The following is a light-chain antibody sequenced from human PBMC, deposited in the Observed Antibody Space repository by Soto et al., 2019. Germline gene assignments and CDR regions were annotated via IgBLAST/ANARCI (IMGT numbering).Light chain of an antibody. Sequence: DVQIKKSPSTLLASVGDRVTIPCRASQSISSWLAWYQQKPGKAPKVLIYDASSLESGVPSRFSGSGSGTEFTLTISSLQPDDFATYYCQQYNSYSYTFGQGTKVDIK. CDR1: QSISSW. J-gene: IGKJ2*01. CDR2: DAS. CDR3: QQYNSYSYT. V-gene: IGKV1-5*01.